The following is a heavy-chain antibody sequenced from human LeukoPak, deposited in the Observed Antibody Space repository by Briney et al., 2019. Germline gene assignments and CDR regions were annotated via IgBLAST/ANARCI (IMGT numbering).Heavy chain of an antibody. CDR1: GGTFSSYA. J-gene: IGHJ5*02. Sequence: SAKASCKASGGTFSSYAISWVRQAPGQGLEWMGGIIPIFGTANYAQKFQGRVTITADESTSTAYMELSSLRSEDTAVYYCATGPAQRFDPWGQGALVTVSS. V-gene: IGHV1-69*13. CDR2: IIPIFGTA. D-gene: IGHD1-14*01. CDR3: ATGPAQRFDP.